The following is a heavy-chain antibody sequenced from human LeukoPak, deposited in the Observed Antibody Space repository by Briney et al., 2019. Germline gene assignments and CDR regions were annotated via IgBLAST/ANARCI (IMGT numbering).Heavy chain of an antibody. J-gene: IGHJ4*02. D-gene: IGHD5-12*01. CDR2: INSNSSTR. V-gene: IGHV3-11*01. Sequence: GGSLILSCAASGFIFIDYYMNWIRQAPGKVLEWVSYINSNSSTRYDADSLNGRVTSYRDNAKNPRYLQRNSLRLEDKVVEHCERAITSGPRRYDVRNFDYWGKGTPVTVSS. CDR3: ERAITSGPRRYDVRNFDY. CDR1: GFIFIDYY.